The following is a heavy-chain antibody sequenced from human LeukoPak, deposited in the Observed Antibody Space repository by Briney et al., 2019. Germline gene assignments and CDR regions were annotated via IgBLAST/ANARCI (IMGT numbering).Heavy chain of an antibody. CDR2: MNPNSANT. D-gene: IGHD3-16*01. J-gene: IGHJ4*01. CDR3: ARGNYAWTH. CDR1: GYTFTGYD. V-gene: IGHV1-8*03. Sequence: ASVKVSCKASGYTFTGYDIHWVRQVTGQGLEWMGWMNPNSANTGYAQNFQGRVTFTTNISISTAYMELSSLRSDDTAVYYCARGNYAWTHWGQGTLVTVSS.